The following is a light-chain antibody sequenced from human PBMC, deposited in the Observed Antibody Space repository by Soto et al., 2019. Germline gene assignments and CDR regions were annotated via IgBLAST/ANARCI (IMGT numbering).Light chain of an antibody. V-gene: IGKV1-8*01. Sequence: IRVTQSPSSFSASTGDRVTITCRASQGISSYLAWYQQKPGKAPKLLIYAASTLQSGVPSRFSGSGSGTDFTLTISCLQSEDFATYYCQQYYSYPPWTFGQGTKVEIK. CDR1: QGISSY. CDR3: QQYYSYPPWT. J-gene: IGKJ1*01. CDR2: AAS.